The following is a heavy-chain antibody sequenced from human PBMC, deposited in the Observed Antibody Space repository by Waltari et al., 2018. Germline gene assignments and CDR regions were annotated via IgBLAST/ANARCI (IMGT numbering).Heavy chain of an antibody. CDR2: INHSGST. J-gene: IGHJ3*02. V-gene: IGHV4-34*01. CDR3: ARLSRGAYCGGDCSRRAFDI. Sequence: QVQLQQWGAGLLKPSETLSLTCAVYGGSFSGYYWSWIRQPPWKGLEWIGEINHSGSTNYNPSLKSRVTISVDTSKNQFSLKLSSVTAADTAVYYCARLSRGAYCGGDCSRRAFDIWGQGTMVTVSS. CDR1: GGSFSGYY. D-gene: IGHD2-21*01.